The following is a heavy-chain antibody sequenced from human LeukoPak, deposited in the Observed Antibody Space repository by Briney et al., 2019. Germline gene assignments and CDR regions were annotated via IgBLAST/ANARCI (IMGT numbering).Heavy chain of an antibody. J-gene: IGHJ4*02. V-gene: IGHV3-48*04. CDR2: ISSSSSTI. CDR3: ARDHGSGDGLIDY. D-gene: IGHD4-17*01. Sequence: PGGSLRLSCAASGFTFSSYSMNWVRQAPGKGLEWVSYISSSSSTIYYADSVKGRFTISRDNAKNSLYLQMNSLRAEDTAVYYCARDHGSGDGLIDYWGQGTLVTVSS. CDR1: GFTFSSYS.